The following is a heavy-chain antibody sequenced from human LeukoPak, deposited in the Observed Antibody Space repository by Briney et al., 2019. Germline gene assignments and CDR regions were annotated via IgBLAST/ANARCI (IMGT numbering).Heavy chain of an antibody. CDR2: IHYIGNT. Sequence: TSETLSLTSTVSGDSIGTSGYFWRWLRQHPGTGLEWIAYIHYIGNTYYNPSLESRVTMSVDTSSNQFSLNVASVTGADTAVYYCARVRDDYFFDYWGQGILVTVSS. D-gene: IGHD3-3*01. CDR1: GDSIGTSGYF. CDR3: ARVRDDYFFDY. J-gene: IGHJ4*02. V-gene: IGHV4-31*03.